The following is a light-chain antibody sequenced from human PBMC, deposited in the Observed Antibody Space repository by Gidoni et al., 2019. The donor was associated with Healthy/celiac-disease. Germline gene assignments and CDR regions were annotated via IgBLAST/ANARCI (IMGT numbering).Light chain of an antibody. Sequence: DIQMTQSPSSLSVSVGDRVTITCRASQSISSYLNWYQQKPGKAPKLLIYAASSLQIGVPSRFSGSGSGTDFTHTISSLKPEDFATYYCQQSYSTRVTFGQGTRLEIK. V-gene: IGKV1-39*01. CDR2: AAS. J-gene: IGKJ5*01. CDR1: QSISSY. CDR3: QQSYSTRVT.